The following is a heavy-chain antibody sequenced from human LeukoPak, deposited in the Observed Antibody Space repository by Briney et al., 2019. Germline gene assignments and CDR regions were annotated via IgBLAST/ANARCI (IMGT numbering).Heavy chain of an antibody. D-gene: IGHD2-2*01. V-gene: IGHV4-38-2*01. CDR1: GYSITICYY. CDR2: LFHSEST. Sequence: SETLSLTCAVSGYSITICYYRGWIPQPPGKGLEWIGSLFHSESTYYNPSLKTRVTISVDTSKSQFSLKLSSVTAADTAVYYCARLYLRDHCSSTSCYGLYFDYWGQGTLVTVSS. CDR3: ARLYLRDHCSSTSCYGLYFDY. J-gene: IGHJ4*02.